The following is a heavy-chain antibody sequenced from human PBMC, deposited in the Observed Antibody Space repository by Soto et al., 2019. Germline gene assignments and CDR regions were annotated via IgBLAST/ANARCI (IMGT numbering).Heavy chain of an antibody. V-gene: IGHV4-30-2*01. CDR1: GGSISSGGYS. Sequence: PSETLSLTCAVSGGSISSGGYSWSWIRQPPGKGLEWIGYIYHSGSTYYNPSLKSRVTISVDRSKNQFSLKLSSVTAADTAVYYCARWAGGWHNWFDPWGQGTLVTVSS. J-gene: IGHJ5*02. CDR2: IYHSGST. CDR3: ARWAGGWHNWFDP. D-gene: IGHD6-19*01.